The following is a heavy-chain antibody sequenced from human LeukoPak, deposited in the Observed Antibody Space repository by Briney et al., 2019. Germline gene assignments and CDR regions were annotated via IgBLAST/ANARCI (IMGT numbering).Heavy chain of an antibody. Sequence: PRGSPRLSCAASGFIVSSNYMNWVGQAPGKGLEWVSVLYADGGTAYSDSVKGRFTVSRDNSKNTLYLQMNSLRVEDTAVYYCARDQVGCGGDCYGDAFDLWGQGTMVTVS. CDR1: GFIVSSNY. J-gene: IGHJ3*01. D-gene: IGHD2-21*02. V-gene: IGHV3-66*01. CDR2: LYADGGT. CDR3: ARDQVGCGGDCYGDAFDL.